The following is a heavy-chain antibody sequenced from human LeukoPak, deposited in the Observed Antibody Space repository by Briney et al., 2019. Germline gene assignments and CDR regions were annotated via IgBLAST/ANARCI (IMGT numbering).Heavy chain of an antibody. J-gene: IGHJ4*02. D-gene: IGHD1-20*01. CDR2: INPSGGST. Sequence: ASVKVSCKASGYTFTSYYMHWVRQAPGQGLEWMGIINPSGGSTSYAQKFQGRVTMTRDMSTSTVYMELSCLRSEDTAVYYCARDGPISRITGTTRGDYWGQGTLVTVSS. CDR3: ARDGPISRITGTTRGDY. CDR1: GYTFTSYY. V-gene: IGHV1-46*01.